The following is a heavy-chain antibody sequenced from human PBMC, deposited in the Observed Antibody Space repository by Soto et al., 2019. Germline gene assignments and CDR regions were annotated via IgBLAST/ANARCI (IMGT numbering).Heavy chain of an antibody. V-gene: IGHV1-18*01. J-gene: IGHJ6*02. D-gene: IGHD3-22*01. CDR1: GYTFTSYG. Sequence: GASVKVSCKASGYTFTSYGISWVRQAPGQGLEWMGWISAYNGNTNYAQKLQGRVTMTTDTSTSTAYMELRSLRSDDTAVYYCARDGSGYRSRASPMDVWGQGTTVTVSS. CDR3: ARDGSGYRSRASPMDV. CDR2: ISAYNGNT.